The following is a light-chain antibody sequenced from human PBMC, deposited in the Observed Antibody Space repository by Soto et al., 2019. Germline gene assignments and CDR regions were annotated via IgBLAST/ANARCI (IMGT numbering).Light chain of an antibody. V-gene: IGLV2-14*01. Sequence: HSALTQPASVSGCPGQSIAISCTGSSSDVGIYNYVSWYQQHPGKVPKLIIYEVTNRPSGVSNRFSGSKSGNTASLTISGLQAEDEADYYCSSYTTSSTRVFGTGTKVTVL. J-gene: IGLJ1*01. CDR2: EVT. CDR1: SSDVGIYNY. CDR3: SSYTTSSTRV.